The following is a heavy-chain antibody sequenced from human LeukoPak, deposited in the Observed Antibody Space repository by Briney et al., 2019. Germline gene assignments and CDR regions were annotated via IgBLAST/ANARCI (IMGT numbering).Heavy chain of an antibody. V-gene: IGHV4-39*07. CDR3: ARVGTSYRYYYFDY. CDR2: IYYSGST. Sequence: SETLSLTCTVSGGSISSSSYYWGWIRQPPGKGLEWIGSIYYSGSTYYNPSLKSRVTISVDTSKNQFSLKLSSVTAADTAVYYCARVGTSYRYYYFDYWGQGTLVTVSS. CDR1: GGSISSSSYY. D-gene: IGHD2-2*01. J-gene: IGHJ4*02.